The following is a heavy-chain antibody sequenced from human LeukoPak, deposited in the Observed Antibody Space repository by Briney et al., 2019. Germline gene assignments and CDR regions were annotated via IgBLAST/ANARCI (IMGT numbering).Heavy chain of an antibody. D-gene: IGHD2-2*02. CDR2: ISGSGSST. CDR1: GFTFSSYA. Sequence: GGSLRLSCAASGFTFSSYAMSWVRQAPGKGLEWVSGISGSGSSTYYADSVKGRFTISRDNSKNTLYLQMDSLRAEDTAVYYCAKDPNPREYQLLYGYWGQGTLVTVSS. CDR3: AKDPNPREYQLLYGY. V-gene: IGHV3-23*01. J-gene: IGHJ4*02.